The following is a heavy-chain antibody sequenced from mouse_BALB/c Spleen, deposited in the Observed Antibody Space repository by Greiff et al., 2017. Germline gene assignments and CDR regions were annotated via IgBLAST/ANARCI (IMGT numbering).Heavy chain of an antibody. CDR2: ISNGGGST. J-gene: IGHJ3*01. Sequence: EVQVVESGGGLVQPGGSLKLSCAASGFTFSSYTMSWVRQTPEKRLEWVAYISNGGGSTYYPDTVKGRFTISRDNAKNTLYLQMSSLKSEDTAMYYCARHSYEGFAYWGQGTLVTVSA. D-gene: IGHD2-12*01. V-gene: IGHV5-12-2*01. CDR1: GFTFSSYT. CDR3: ARHSYEGFAY.